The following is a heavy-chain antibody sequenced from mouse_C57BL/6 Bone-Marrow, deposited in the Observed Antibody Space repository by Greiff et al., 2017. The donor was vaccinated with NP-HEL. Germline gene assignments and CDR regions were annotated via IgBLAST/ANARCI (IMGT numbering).Heavy chain of an antibody. D-gene: IGHD2-4*01. Sequence: QVQLQQPGAELVKPGASVKLSCKASGYTFTSYWMHWVKQRPGRGLEWIGRIDPNSGGTKYNEKFKSKATLTVGKPSSTAYMQLSRLTSEDSAVYYCAREGFYDYDGEAYAMDYWGQGTSVTVSS. CDR3: AREGFYDYDGEAYAMDY. J-gene: IGHJ4*01. CDR1: GYTFTSYW. V-gene: IGHV1-72*01. CDR2: IDPNSGGT.